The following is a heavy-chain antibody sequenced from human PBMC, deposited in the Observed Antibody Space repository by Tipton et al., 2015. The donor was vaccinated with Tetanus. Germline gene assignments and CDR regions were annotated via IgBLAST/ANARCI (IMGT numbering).Heavy chain of an antibody. CDR2: LSDDGRHG. CDR1: GFTFSSYT. Sequence: RSLRLSCAASGFTFSSYTMSWVRQAPGRGLEWLAMLSDDGRHGSHAESVKGRFTISRANSMSTLYLQMENLGTEDTAVYYCVRGARGSVMYSRFDSWGQGTQVTVSS. CDR3: VRGARGSVMYSRFDS. J-gene: IGHJ4*02. D-gene: IGHD2-15*01. V-gene: IGHV3-30*01.